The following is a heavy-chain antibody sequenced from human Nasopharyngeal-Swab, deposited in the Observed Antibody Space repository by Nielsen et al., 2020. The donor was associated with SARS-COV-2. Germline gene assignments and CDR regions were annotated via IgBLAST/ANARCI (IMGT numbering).Heavy chain of an antibody. CDR2: ISSSSSYI. D-gene: IGHD1-14*01. CDR1: GFTFSSYS. V-gene: IGHV3-21*01. J-gene: IGHJ3*02. Sequence: SCAASGFTFSSYSMNWVRQAPGKGLEWVSSISSSSSYIYYADSVKGRFTISRDNSKNTLYLQMNSLRAEDTAVYYCARDSGSAFDIWGQGTMVTVSS. CDR3: ARDSGSAFDI.